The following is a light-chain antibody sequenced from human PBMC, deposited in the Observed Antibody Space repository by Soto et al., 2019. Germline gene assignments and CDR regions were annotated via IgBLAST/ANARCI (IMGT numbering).Light chain of an antibody. V-gene: IGKV4-1*01. J-gene: IGKJ2*01. CDR2: WAS. CDR1: QSVLYNSNNKNY. CDR3: QQYYSIPFT. Sequence: DIVMTQSPDSLTVSLGERATINCKSSQSVLYNSNNKNYLNWYQQKPGQPPKLLIYWASTRESWVPDRFSVSGSGTDFTLTISNLQAEDVAVYYCQQYYSIPFTFGQGTKLEIK.